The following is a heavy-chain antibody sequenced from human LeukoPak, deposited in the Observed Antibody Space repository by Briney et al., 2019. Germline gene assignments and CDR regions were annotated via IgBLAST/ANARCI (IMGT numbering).Heavy chain of an antibody. CDR1: GGSFSGYY. V-gene: IGHV4-34*01. D-gene: IGHD5-12*01. CDR3: ARGKGEWLRLAPHFDY. Sequence: SETLSLTCAVYGGSFSGYYWSWIRQPPGKGLEWIGEINHSGSTNYNPSLKSRVTISVDTSKNQFSLKLSSVTAADTAVYYCARGKGEWLRLAPHFDYWGQGTLVTVSS. CDR2: INHSGST. J-gene: IGHJ4*02.